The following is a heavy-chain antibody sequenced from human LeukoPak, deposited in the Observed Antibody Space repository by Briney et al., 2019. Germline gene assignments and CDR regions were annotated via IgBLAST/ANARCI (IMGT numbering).Heavy chain of an antibody. D-gene: IGHD2-2*01. CDR3: ARDGLGVPAAPYYYYYYMDV. Sequence: GGSLRLSCAASGFTFSSYWMSWVRQAPGKGLEWVANIKQDGSEKYYVDSVKGRFTISRDNAKNSLYLQVNSLRAEDTAVYYCARDGLGVPAAPYYYYYYMDVWGKGTTVTVSS. CDR1: GFTFSSYW. V-gene: IGHV3-7*01. J-gene: IGHJ6*03. CDR2: IKQDGSEK.